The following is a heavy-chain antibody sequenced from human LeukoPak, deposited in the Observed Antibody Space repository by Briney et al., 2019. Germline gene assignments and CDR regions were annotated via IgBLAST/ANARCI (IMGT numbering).Heavy chain of an antibody. CDR1: GYTLTELS. CDR2: FDPEDGET. CDR3: ATSGVRYFDWLSSGEFG. V-gene: IGHV1-24*01. Sequence: GASVKVSCKVSGYTLTELSMHWVRQAPGKGLEWMGGFDPEDGETIYAQKFQGRVTMTEGTSTDAAYMELSSLRSEDTAVYYCATSGVRYFDWLSSGEFGWGQGTLVTVSS. J-gene: IGHJ4*02. D-gene: IGHD3-9*01.